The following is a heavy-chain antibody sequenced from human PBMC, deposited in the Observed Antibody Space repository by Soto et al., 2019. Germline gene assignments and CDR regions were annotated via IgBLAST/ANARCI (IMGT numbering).Heavy chain of an antibody. V-gene: IGHV2-26*01. CDR2: IFSNDEK. Sequence: QVTLKESGPVLVKPTETLTLTCTVSGFSLSNARMGVSWIRQPPGKALEWLAHIFSNDEKSSSTSLKSRLTISKDTSKSQVVRTMTNMDPVATATYDCARPLRPYSGSYYGSFDIWGQGTMVTDSS. J-gene: IGHJ3*02. CDR1: GFSLSNARMG. D-gene: IGHD1-26*01. CDR3: ARPLRPYSGSYYGSFDI.